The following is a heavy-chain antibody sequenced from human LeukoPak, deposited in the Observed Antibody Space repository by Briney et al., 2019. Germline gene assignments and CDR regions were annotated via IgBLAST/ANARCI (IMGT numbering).Heavy chain of an antibody. CDR1: GFTFSSYG. CDR3: ATRSSWSP. Sequence: GGSLRLSCAASGFTFSSYGMHWVRQAPGKGLEWVAVISYDGSNKYYADSVKGRFTISRDNSKNTLYLQMNSLRAEDTAVYYCATRSSWSPWGQGTLVTVSS. J-gene: IGHJ4*02. V-gene: IGHV3-30*03. CDR2: ISYDGSNK. D-gene: IGHD6-13*01.